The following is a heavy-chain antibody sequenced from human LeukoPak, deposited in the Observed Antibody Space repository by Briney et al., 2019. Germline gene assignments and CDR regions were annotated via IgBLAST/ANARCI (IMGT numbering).Heavy chain of an antibody. CDR1: GYTFSGYC. CDR3: ARDFYSGSYFDY. V-gene: IGHV1-2*02. D-gene: IGHD1-26*01. J-gene: IGHJ4*02. Sequence: ASVKLSCKASGYTFSGYCIHLVRQAPGQGLEWMGWINPNSGGTNYAQRFQGRVTMTRDTSISTAYMELSRLRSDDTAVYYCARDFYSGSYFDYWGQGTLVTVSS. CDR2: INPNSGGT.